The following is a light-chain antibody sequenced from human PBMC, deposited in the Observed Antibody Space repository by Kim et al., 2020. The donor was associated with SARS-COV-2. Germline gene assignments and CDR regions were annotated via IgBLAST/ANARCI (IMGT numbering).Light chain of an antibody. J-gene: IGLJ3*02. Sequence: GQSITISCTGTSSDVGGYNYVSWYQQHPGKAPKLMIYDVSNRHSGVSNRFSGSKSGNTASLTISGLQAEDEADYYCSSYTSSSTWVFGGGTKLTVL. CDR1: SSDVGGYNY. V-gene: IGLV2-14*03. CDR2: DVS. CDR3: SSYTSSSTWV.